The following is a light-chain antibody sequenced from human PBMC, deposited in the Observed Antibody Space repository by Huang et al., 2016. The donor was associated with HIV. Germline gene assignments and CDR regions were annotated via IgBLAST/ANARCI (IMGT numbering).Light chain of an antibody. Sequence: EIVLTQSPDTLSLSPGERATLSCRARQSVTRHLAWYQHKPGQSPRLLIYGASNRAAGIPARFSGSGSGTDFALSISSLEPEDFAVYYCQQRDNWPPMYTFGQGTKLEIK. CDR1: QSVTRH. CDR2: GAS. V-gene: IGKV3-11*01. J-gene: IGKJ2*01. CDR3: QQRDNWPPMYT.